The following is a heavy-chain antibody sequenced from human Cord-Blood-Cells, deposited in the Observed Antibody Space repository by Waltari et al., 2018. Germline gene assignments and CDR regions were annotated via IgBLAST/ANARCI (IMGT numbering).Heavy chain of an antibody. V-gene: IGHV4-34*01. CDR2: INHSGST. D-gene: IGHD1-26*01. J-gene: IGHJ3*02. CDR3: ASRFDGGSYYFAFDI. Sequence: QVQLQQWGAGLLKPSETLSLTSPVYGGSFSGYYWSWIRQPPGKGLEWIGEINHSGSTNYNPSLKSRVTISVDTSKNQFSLKLSSVTAADTAVYYCASRFDGGSYYFAFDIWGQGTMVTVSS. CDR1: GGSFSGYY.